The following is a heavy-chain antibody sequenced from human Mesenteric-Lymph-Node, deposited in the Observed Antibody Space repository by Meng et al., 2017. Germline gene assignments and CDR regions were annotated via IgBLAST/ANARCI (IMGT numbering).Heavy chain of an antibody. CDR2: IRSKVYGGTT. D-gene: IGHD6-13*01. CDR3: ARDVAAGTWLVHTIDY. CDR1: GFTFGDYG. J-gene: IGHJ4*02. Sequence: GESLKISCTASGFTFGDYGITWFRQAPGKGLEWVGFIRSKVYGGTTEYAASVNGRFTISRDDSKSIVYLQMNSLRAEDTAVYYCARDVAAGTWLVHTIDYWGQGTLVTVSS. V-gene: IGHV3-49*03.